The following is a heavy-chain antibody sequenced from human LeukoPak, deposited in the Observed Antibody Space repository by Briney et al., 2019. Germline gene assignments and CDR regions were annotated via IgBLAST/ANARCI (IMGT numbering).Heavy chain of an antibody. V-gene: IGHV6-1*01. D-gene: IGHD5-12*01. CDR2: TYYRSKWHN. CDR3: AREGGYDKFAAYWYFDL. CDR1: RDSVSSNSAA. Sequence: SQTLSLTCAISRDSVSSNSAAWNWIRQSPSRGLEWLGRTYYRSKWHNDYEVSVKSRITINPDTSTNQFSLQLNSVTPEDTAVHYCAREGGYDKFAAYWYFDLWGRGTLVTVSS. J-gene: IGHJ2*01.